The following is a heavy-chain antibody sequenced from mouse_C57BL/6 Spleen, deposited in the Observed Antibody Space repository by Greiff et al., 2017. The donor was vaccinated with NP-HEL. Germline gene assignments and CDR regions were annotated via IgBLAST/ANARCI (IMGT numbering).Heavy chain of an antibody. CDR1: GFTFSDYG. CDR3: ARVGDYLYAMDY. V-gene: IGHV5-17*01. D-gene: IGHD2-4*01. Sequence: EVKLVESGGGLVKPGGSLKLSCAASGFTFSDYGMHWVRQAPEKGLEWVAYISSGSSTIYYADTVKGRFTIARDNAKNTLFLQMTSLRSEDTAMYYCARVGDYLYAMDYWGQGTSVTVSS. CDR2: ISSGSSTI. J-gene: IGHJ4*01.